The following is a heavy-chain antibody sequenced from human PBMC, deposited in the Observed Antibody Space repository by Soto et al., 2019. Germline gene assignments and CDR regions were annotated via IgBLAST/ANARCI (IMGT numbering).Heavy chain of an antibody. V-gene: IGHV3-23*01. CDR3: AKGLVIAVAGTGFEY. CDR2: ISGSGGRT. J-gene: IGHJ4*02. D-gene: IGHD6-19*01. CDR1: AFSFGDFA. Sequence: LSLTCAASAFSFGDFAMTWVRQAPGKGLEWVSGISGSGGRTYYADSVKGRFTISRDNSKNTLYLQMNSLRAEDTAVYYCAKGLVIAVAGTGFEYWGQGTLVTVSS.